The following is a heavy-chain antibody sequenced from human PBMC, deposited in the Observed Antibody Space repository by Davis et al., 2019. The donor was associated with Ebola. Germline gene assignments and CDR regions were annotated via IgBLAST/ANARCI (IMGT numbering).Heavy chain of an antibody. J-gene: IGHJ6*02. D-gene: IGHD3-22*01. CDR1: GFTFSSYE. Sequence: GESLRLSCAASGFTFSSYEMNWVRQAPGKGLEWVSYISSSGSTIYYADSVKGRFTISRDNAKNSLYLQMNSLRAEDTAVYYCARAQEGYDSSGYYSYGMDVWGQGTTVTVSS. V-gene: IGHV3-48*03. CDR2: ISSSGSTI. CDR3: ARAQEGYDSSGYYSYGMDV.